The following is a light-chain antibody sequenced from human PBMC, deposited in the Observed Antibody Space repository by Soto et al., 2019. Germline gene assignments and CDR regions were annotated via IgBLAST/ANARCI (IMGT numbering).Light chain of an antibody. Sequence: IVLTQSPGTLSLSPGERATFSCRASQSVSGTYLAWYQQRPGQAPRLLIYDVSSRATGIPDRFSGSGSGADFTLTLRRLEPEDFAVYYCQQYGTSPQTFGQGTRLEIK. J-gene: IGKJ5*01. CDR3: QQYGTSPQT. CDR1: QSVSGTY. CDR2: DVS. V-gene: IGKV3-20*01.